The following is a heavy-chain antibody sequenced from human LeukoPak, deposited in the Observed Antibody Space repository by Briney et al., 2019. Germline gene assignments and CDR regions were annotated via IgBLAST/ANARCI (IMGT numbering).Heavy chain of an antibody. CDR2: IKSKTDGGTT. D-gene: IGHD2-8*01. V-gene: IGHV3-15*01. CDR3: TVDTNTDSQYY. Sequence: GGSLRLSCAGSGFTFSHAWMSWVRQGPGKGLEWVGRIKSKTDGGTTEYGAPVKGRFAIPRDDSENTLYLQMNSLKTEDTAVYYCTVDTNTDSQYYWGQGTLVTVSS. CDR1: GFTFSHAW. J-gene: IGHJ4*02.